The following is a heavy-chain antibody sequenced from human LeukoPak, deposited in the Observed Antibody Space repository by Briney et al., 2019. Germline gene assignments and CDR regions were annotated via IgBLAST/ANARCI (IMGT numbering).Heavy chain of an antibody. CDR3: ARGHGSDCSSTSCYYWFDP. V-gene: IGHV4-39*07. Sequence: SETLSLTCTVSGVSISSSSYYWSWIRQPPGKGLEWIGEINHSGSTNYNPSLKSRVTISVGTSKNQFSLKLSSVTAADTALYYCARGHGSDCSSTSCYYWFDPWGEGTLVTVSS. D-gene: IGHD2-2*01. J-gene: IGHJ5*02. CDR1: GVSISSSSYY. CDR2: INHSGST.